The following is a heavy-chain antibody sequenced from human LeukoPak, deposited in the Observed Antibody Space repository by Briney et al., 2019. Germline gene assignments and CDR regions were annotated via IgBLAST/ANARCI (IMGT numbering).Heavy chain of an antibody. V-gene: IGHV1-18*01. CDR2: ISAYNGNT. CDR1: GYTFTSYG. CDR3: ARDSAITMVRGVNNNPFDY. D-gene: IGHD3-10*01. Sequence: ASVKVSCKASGYTFTSYGISWVRQAPGQGLEWMGWISAYNGNTNYAQKLQGRVTMTTDTSTSTAYMELRSLRSDDTAVYYCARDSAITMVRGVNNNPFDYWGQGTLVTVSS. J-gene: IGHJ4*02.